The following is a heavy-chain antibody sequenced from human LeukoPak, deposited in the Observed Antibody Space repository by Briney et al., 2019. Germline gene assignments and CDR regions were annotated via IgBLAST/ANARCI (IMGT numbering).Heavy chain of an antibody. Sequence: PSETLSLTCAVYGGSFSGYYWSWIRQPPGKGLEWIGEINHSGSTNYNPSLKSRVTISVDTSKNQFSLKLSSVTAADTAVCYCARANGIAVAGYYFDYWGQGTLVTVSS. D-gene: IGHD6-19*01. CDR2: INHSGST. J-gene: IGHJ4*02. CDR3: ARANGIAVAGYYFDY. V-gene: IGHV4-34*01. CDR1: GGSFSGYY.